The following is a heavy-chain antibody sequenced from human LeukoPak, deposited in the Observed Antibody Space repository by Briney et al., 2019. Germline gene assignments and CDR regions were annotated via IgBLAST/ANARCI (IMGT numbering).Heavy chain of an antibody. CDR2: ISWNSGSI. CDR3: AISTTRDY. J-gene: IGHJ4*02. D-gene: IGHD1-1*01. CDR1: GFTFDDYA. Sequence: GGSLRLSCAASGFTFDDYAMHWVRQAPGKGLEWVSGISWNSGSIGYADSVKGRFTISRDNAKNSLYLQMNSLRAEDTALYYCAISTTRDYWGQGTLVTVSS. V-gene: IGHV3-9*01.